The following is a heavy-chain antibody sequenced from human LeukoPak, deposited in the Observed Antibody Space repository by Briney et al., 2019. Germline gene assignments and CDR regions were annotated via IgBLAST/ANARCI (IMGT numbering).Heavy chain of an antibody. Sequence: ASVKVSCKASGYTFTTYGISWVRQAPGQGLEWMGWISTYNDNTNYAQKLQGRVTMTTDTSTSTAYMELRSLRSDDTAVYYCARGRDPGYSSSWGGYYYYYMDVWGKGTTVTISS. CDR3: ARGRDPGYSSSWGGYYYYYMDV. CDR1: GYTFTTYG. V-gene: IGHV1-18*01. J-gene: IGHJ6*03. D-gene: IGHD6-13*01. CDR2: ISTYNDNT.